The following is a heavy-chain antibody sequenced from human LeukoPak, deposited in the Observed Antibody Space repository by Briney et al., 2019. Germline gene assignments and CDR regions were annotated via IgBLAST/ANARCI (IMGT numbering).Heavy chain of an antibody. Sequence: GESLKISCKGSGYSFTSYWIGWVRQMPGKGLEWMGIIYPSDSDTRYSPSFQGQVTISADKSISTAYLQWSSLKASDTAMYYCARMYDSSGPIPHDAFDIWGQGTMVTVSS. CDR1: GYSFTSYW. V-gene: IGHV5-51*01. CDR3: ARMYDSSGPIPHDAFDI. D-gene: IGHD3-22*01. J-gene: IGHJ3*02. CDR2: IYPSDSDT.